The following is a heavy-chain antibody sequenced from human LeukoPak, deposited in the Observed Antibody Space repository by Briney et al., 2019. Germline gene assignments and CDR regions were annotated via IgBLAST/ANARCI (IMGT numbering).Heavy chain of an antibody. J-gene: IGHJ6*03. CDR2: IYPGDSDT. D-gene: IGHD2-2*01. CDR3: ARHVVGSCVNTNCYEYFYYYMDV. Sequence: GESLKISCKGSGYSFTSYWIGWVRQMPGKGLEWMGIIYPGDSDTRYSPSFQGQVTISADKSISTAYLQWSSLKASDTAMYYCARHVVGSCVNTNCYEYFYYYMDVWGKGTTVTVSS. V-gene: IGHV5-51*01. CDR1: GYSFTSYW.